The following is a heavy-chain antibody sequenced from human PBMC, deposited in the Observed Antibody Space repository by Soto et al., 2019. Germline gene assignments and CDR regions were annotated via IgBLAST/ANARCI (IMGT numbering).Heavy chain of an antibody. J-gene: IGHJ4*02. CDR2: ISGSGGST. D-gene: IGHD6-19*01. CDR3: ANSGSSGWAAFDY. V-gene: IGHV3-23*01. Sequence: GGSLRLSCAASGFTFSSYAMSWVRQAPGKGLEWASAISGSGGSTYYADSVKGRFTISRDNSKNTLYLQMNSLRAEDTAVYYCANSGSSGWAAFDYWGQGTLVTVSS. CDR1: GFTFSSYA.